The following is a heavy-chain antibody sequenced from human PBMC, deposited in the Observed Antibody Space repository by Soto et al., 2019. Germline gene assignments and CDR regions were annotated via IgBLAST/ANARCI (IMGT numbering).Heavy chain of an antibody. J-gene: IGHJ6*02. D-gene: IGHD3-10*01. CDR3: ARTRSCGMDV. V-gene: IGHV3-72*01. Sequence: EVQLVESGGDLVQPGGSLRLSCAVSGFTFSDHYMDWVRQAPGKGLECIGRSKNKANSYITEYAASVKGRFTISRDDSKNLLYLQMNSLKTEDTAMYDGARTRSCGMDVWGQGTTVTVSS. CDR1: GFTFSDHY. CDR2: SKNKANSYIT.